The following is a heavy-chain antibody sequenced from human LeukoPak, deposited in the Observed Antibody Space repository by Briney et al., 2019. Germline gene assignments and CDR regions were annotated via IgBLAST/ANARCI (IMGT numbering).Heavy chain of an antibody. Sequence: GGSLRLSCAASGFTFSRYSMNWVRQAPGKGLEWVSFIYSGGSTQYSDSVKGRFTISRDNSKNTLYLQMNSLRAEDTAVYYCARDGVKSFDPWGQGTLVTVSS. CDR1: GFTFSRYS. J-gene: IGHJ5*02. CDR3: ARDGVKSFDP. CDR2: IYSGGST. V-gene: IGHV3-53*01. D-gene: IGHD3-3*01.